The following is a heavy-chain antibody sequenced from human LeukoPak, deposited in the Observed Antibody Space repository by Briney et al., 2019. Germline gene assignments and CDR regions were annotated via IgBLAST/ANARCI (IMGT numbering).Heavy chain of an antibody. D-gene: IGHD2-15*01. CDR3: ARYLIVAAAFDY. V-gene: IGHV4-31*03. Sequence: KPSQTLSLTCTVSGGSISSGGYYWSWIRQHPGKGLEWIGYIYYSGSTYYNPSLKSRVTISVDTSKNQFSLELSSVTAADTAVYYCARYLIVAAAFDYWAREPWSPSPQ. CDR1: GGSISSGGYY. CDR2: IYYSGST. J-gene: IGHJ4*02.